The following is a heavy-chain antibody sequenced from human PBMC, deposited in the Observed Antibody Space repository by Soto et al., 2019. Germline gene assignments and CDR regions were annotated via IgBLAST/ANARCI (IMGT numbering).Heavy chain of an antibody. CDR2: IWYDGSNK. Sequence: QVQLVESGGGVVQPGRSLRLSCAASGFTFSSYGMHWVRQAPGKGLEWVAVIWYDGSNKYYADSVKGRFTISRDNSKNSLYLQMNSLRAEDTAVYYCARDHPALASSDYWGQGTLVTVSS. J-gene: IGHJ4*02. CDR3: ARDHPALASSDY. CDR1: GFTFSSYG. D-gene: IGHD6-6*01. V-gene: IGHV3-33*01.